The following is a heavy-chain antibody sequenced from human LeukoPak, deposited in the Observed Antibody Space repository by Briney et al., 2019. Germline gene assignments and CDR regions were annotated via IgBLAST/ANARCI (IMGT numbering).Heavy chain of an antibody. CDR3: ARFPPTSWFDP. J-gene: IGHJ5*02. Sequence: SQTLSLTCTVSGGSISSGGYYWRWIRQHPGKGLERIGYIYYSGSTYYNPSLKSRVTISVDTSKNQFSLKLSSVTAADTAVYYCARFPPTSWFDPWGQGTLVTVSS. V-gene: IGHV4-31*03. CDR1: GGSISSGGYY. CDR2: IYYSGST.